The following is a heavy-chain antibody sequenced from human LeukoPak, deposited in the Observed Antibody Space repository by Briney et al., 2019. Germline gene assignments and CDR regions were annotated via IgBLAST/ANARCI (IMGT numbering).Heavy chain of an antibody. V-gene: IGHV1-69*13. J-gene: IGHJ6*03. CDR2: IIPIFGTA. CDR3: ARSGSRYSYYYYYMDV. Sequence: SVKVSCKASGGTFSSYAISWVRQAPGQGLERMGGIIPIFGTANYAQKFQGRVTITADESTSTAYMELSSLRSEDTAVYYCARSGSRYSYYYYYMDVWGKGTTVTVSS. D-gene: IGHD1-1*01. CDR1: GGTFSSYA.